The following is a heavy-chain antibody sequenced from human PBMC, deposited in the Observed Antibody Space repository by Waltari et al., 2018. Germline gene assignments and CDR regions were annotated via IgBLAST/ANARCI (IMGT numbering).Heavy chain of an antibody. V-gene: IGHV3-74*01. CDR3: ARASPYSYGYLILWANGMDV. J-gene: IGHJ6*02. CDR2: INSDGSST. Sequence: EVQLVESGGGLVQPGGSLRLSCAASGFTFSSYWMHWVRHAPGKGLVWVSRINSDGSSTSYADSVKGRFTISRDNAKNTLYLQMNSLRAEDTAVYYCARASPYSYGYLILWANGMDVWGQGTTVTVSS. CDR1: GFTFSSYW. D-gene: IGHD5-18*01.